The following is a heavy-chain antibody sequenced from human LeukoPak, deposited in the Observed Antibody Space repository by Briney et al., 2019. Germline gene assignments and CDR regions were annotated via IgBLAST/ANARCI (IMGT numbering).Heavy chain of an antibody. CDR1: GYTFTSYG. CDR2: ISAYNGYT. D-gene: IGHD2-2*01. V-gene: IGHV1-18*01. J-gene: IGHJ4*02. CDR3: ARERVPYCTIASCYGVCRY. Sequence: VASVKVSCKASGYTFTSYGISWVRQAPGQGLEWMGWISAYNGYTNYAQKLQGRVSMTTDTSTSTAYMELRSLRPADTAVYYCARERVPYCTIASCYGVCRYWGQGTLVTVSS.